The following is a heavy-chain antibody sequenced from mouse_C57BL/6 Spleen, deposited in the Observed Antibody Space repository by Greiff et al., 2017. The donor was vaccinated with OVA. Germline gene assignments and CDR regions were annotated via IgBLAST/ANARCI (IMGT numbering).Heavy chain of an antibody. Sequence: EVQLQQSGAELVRPGASVKLSCTASGFNIKDDYMHWVKQRPEQGLEWIGWIDPENGDTESASKFQGKATITADPSSNTAYLQLSSLTSEDTAGYYWTTYYFGSSYGAMDYWGQGTSVTGSS. D-gene: IGHD1-1*01. V-gene: IGHV14-4*01. CDR2: IDPENGDT. CDR1: GFNIKDDY. CDR3: TTYYFGSSYGAMDY. J-gene: IGHJ4*01.